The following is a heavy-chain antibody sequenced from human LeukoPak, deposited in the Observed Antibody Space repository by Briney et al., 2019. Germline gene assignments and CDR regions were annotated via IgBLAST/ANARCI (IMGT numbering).Heavy chain of an antibody. CDR2: ISAYNGNT. Sequence: ASVTVSCKASGYTFTSYGISWVRQAPGQGLEWMGWISAYNGNTNYAQKLQGRVTMTTDTSTSTAYMELRSLRSEDTAVYYCARGLGRTAMVTRGGVRFDYWGQGTLVTVSS. CDR1: GYTFTSYG. CDR3: ARGLGRTAMVTRGGVRFDY. J-gene: IGHJ4*02. V-gene: IGHV1-18*01. D-gene: IGHD5-18*01.